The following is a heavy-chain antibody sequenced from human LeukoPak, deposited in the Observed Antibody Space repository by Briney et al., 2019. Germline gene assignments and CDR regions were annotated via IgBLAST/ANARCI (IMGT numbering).Heavy chain of an antibody. Sequence: GGSLRLSCAASGFTFSTYAMHWVPQTPGKGLEYVSAISTSGGGTYYANSVKGRFTISRDNSKNTLYLKMGSLRAEDMAVYSCARYCSGVSCYSGYDDWGQGTLVTVSS. V-gene: IGHV3-64*01. J-gene: IGHJ4*02. CDR1: GFTFSTYA. D-gene: IGHD2-15*01. CDR3: ARYCSGVSCYSGYDD. CDR2: ISTSGGGT.